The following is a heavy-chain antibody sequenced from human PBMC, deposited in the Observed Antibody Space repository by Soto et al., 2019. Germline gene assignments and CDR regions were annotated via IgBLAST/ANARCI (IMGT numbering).Heavy chain of an antibody. CDR3: AIEQHYDNRDLQDY. J-gene: IGHJ4*02. CDR2: IIPILGIA. Sequence: ASVKVSCKASGVTFSSYTISWVRQAPGQGLEWMGRIIPILGIANYAQKFQGRVTITADKSTSTAYMELSSLRSEDTAVYYCAIEQHYDNRDLQDYWGQGTLVTVSS. V-gene: IGHV1-69*02. CDR1: GVTFSSYT. D-gene: IGHD6-13*01.